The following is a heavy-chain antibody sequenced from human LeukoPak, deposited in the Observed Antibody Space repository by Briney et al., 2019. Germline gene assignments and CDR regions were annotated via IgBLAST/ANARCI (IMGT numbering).Heavy chain of an antibody. Sequence: GGSLRLSYAASGFTFSSYSMNWVRQAPGKGLEWVANINQDGSEKYYVDSVKGRFTISRDNSKNTLYLQMNSLRAEDTAVYYCARDSPVLAAFDIWGQGTMVTVSS. CDR1: GFTFSSYS. CDR3: ARDSPVLAAFDI. V-gene: IGHV3-7*01. CDR2: INQDGSEK. D-gene: IGHD1-1*01. J-gene: IGHJ3*02.